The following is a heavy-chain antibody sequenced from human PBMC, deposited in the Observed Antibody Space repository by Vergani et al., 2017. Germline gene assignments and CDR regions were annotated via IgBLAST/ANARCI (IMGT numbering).Heavy chain of an antibody. J-gene: IGHJ3*02. CDR2: INIGGRT. D-gene: IGHD4-17*01. CDR1: SFSVSSHY. Sequence: EVQLLESGGGLVQPGGSLRLSCAASSFSVSSHYMTWVRQAPGKGLEWVSTINIGGRTSYADSVKGRLTLTRVDSKNTLHLQMNSLRPEDTAVYYCARGMTTETTDLDGFDIWGQGTMVSVSS. V-gene: IGHV3-66*02. CDR3: ARGMTTETTDLDGFDI.